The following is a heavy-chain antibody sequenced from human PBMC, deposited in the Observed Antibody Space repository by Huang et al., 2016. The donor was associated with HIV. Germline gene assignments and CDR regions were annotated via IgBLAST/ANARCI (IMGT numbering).Heavy chain of an antibody. Sequence: QVQLVQSGAEVKKPGSTVKVSCKASGGTFSNYGISWVRQAPGQGLAWMGGIIPVCGTTTYAQKFQGRVTVTADESTSTAYMELNSLRSEDTAVYYCARQLYDSTGYLLGARLLDWGQGTLVTVSS. CDR3: ARQLYDSTGYLLGARLLD. V-gene: IGHV1-69*12. J-gene: IGHJ4*02. CDR1: GGTFSNYG. CDR2: IIPVCGTT. D-gene: IGHD3-22*01.